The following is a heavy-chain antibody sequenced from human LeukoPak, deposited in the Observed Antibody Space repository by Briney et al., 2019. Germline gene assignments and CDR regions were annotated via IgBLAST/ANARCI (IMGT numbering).Heavy chain of an antibody. CDR3: ARGMNPGLVATIVPYYYYYYYMDV. CDR1: GYTFTSYD. J-gene: IGHJ6*03. CDR2: MNPNSGNT. D-gene: IGHD5-12*01. Sequence: ASVKVSCKASGYTFTSYDINWVRQATGQGLEWMGWMNPNSGNTGYAQKFQGRVTMTRNTSISTAYMELSSLRSEDTAVYYCARGMNPGLVATIVPYYYYYYYMDVWGKGTTVTISS. V-gene: IGHV1-8*01.